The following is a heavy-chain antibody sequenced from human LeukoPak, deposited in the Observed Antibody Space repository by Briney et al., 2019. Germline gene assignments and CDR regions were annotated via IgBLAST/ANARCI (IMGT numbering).Heavy chain of an antibody. CDR1: GFTFDDYA. CDR2: ISWNSGSI. Sequence: GGSLRLSCAASGFTFDDYAMHWVRQAPGKGLEWVSGISWNSGSIGYADSVKGRFTISRDNAKNSLYLQMNSLRAEDTAVYYCARSGAGSDYWGQGTLVTVSS. D-gene: IGHD1-14*01. V-gene: IGHV3-9*01. J-gene: IGHJ4*02. CDR3: ARSGAGSDY.